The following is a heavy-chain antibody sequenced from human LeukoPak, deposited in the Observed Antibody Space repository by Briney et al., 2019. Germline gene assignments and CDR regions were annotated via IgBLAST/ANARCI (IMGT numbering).Heavy chain of an antibody. CDR3: ARRPRAYRGGYSYGFGFDY. Sequence: GGSLRLSCAASGFTFSSYSMNWVRQAPGKGLEWVSSISSSSSYIYYADSVKGRFTISRDNAKNSLYLQMNSLRAEDTAVYYCARRPRAYRGGYSYGFGFDYWGQGTLVTVSS. J-gene: IGHJ4*02. CDR1: GFTFSSYS. V-gene: IGHV3-21*01. D-gene: IGHD5-18*01. CDR2: ISSSSSYI.